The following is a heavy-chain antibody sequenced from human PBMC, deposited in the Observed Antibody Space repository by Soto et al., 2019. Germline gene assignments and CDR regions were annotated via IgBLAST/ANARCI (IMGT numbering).Heavy chain of an antibody. CDR3: ATTIPHLTSRGGMDV. J-gene: IGHJ6*02. D-gene: IGHD2-21*01. V-gene: IGHV1-24*01. Sequence: ASVKVSCKVSGYTLTELSMHWVRQAPGKGLEWMGGFDPEDGETIYAQKFQGRVTMTEDTSTDTAYMELSSLRSEDTAVYYCATTIPHLTSRGGMDVWGQGTTVTVSS. CDR2: FDPEDGET. CDR1: GYTLTELS.